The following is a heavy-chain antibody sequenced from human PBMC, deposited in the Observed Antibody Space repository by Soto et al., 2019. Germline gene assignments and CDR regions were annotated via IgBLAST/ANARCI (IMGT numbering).Heavy chain of an antibody. CDR3: ARDQGGYGIFDD. D-gene: IGHD5-12*01. CDR2: ISGHNGVT. Sequence: QVQLVQSGPEVKKPEASVKVSCKTSGYTFTSSGISWVRQAPGQGPEWMGWISGHNGVTNFARNFQDRVTLTIDSSTTTAYMEVRSLRFADTAIYYWARDQGGYGIFDDWGQGTLVTVSS. V-gene: IGHV1-18*04. CDR1: GYTFTSSG. J-gene: IGHJ4*02.